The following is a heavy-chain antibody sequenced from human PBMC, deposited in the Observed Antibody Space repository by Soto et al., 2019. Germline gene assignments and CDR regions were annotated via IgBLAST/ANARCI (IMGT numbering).Heavy chain of an antibody. J-gene: IGHJ5*02. CDR2: IYYSGTS. D-gene: IGHD2-2*01. V-gene: IGHV4-39*01. Sequence: QLQLQESGPGLVKPSETLSLTCTVSGGSISDDTYYWGWIRQPPGKGLEWIGSIYYSGTSSYNPSPKSRATMSVDTSKNHLSLRLSSVTAADTAVYYCARLHCDSPNCVPLDPWGQGTLVIVSS. CDR1: GGSISDDTYY. CDR3: ARLHCDSPNCVPLDP.